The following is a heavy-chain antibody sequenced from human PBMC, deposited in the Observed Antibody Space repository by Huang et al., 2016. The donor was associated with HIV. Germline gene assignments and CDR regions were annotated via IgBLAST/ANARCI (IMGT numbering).Heavy chain of an antibody. CDR2: ITHSGST. CDR3: ARAPHYGSGSYYY. Sequence: QVQLHQWGAGLLKPSETLSLTCAVYGGSFSGYYWSWIRPPPGKGLEWIGEITHSGSTNYNPSLKSRVIISEETSKNQFSLKLSSVTAADTAVYYCARAPHYGSGSYYYWGQGTLVTVSS. D-gene: IGHD3-10*01. CDR1: GGSFSGYY. J-gene: IGHJ4*02. V-gene: IGHV4-34*01.